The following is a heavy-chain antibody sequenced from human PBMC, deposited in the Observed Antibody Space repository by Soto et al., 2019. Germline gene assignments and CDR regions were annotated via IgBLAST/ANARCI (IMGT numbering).Heavy chain of an antibody. J-gene: IGHJ6*02. D-gene: IGHD5-18*01. V-gene: IGHV3-33*01. CDR2: IWYDGSNK. CDR3: AREGLDTAMATDYYYGMDV. CDR1: GFTFSSYG. Sequence: QVQLVESGGGVVQPGRSLRLSCAASGFTFSSYGMHWVRQAPGKGLEWVAVIWYDGSNKYYADSVKGRFTISRDNSKNTLYLQMNSLGAEDTAVYYCAREGLDTAMATDYYYGMDVWGQGTTVTVSS.